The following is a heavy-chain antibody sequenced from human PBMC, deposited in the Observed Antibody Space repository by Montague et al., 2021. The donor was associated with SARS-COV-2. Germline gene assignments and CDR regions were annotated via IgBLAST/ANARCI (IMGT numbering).Heavy chain of an antibody. Sequence: SETLSLTCTVSGGSISSSSYYWGWIRQPPGKGLEWIGSIYYSGSTYYNPSLKSRVTMSLDTSKNQFSLKLSSVTAADTAVYYCARDPRVVVAATLNTRFDPWGQGTLVTVSS. CDR1: GGSISSSSYY. CDR3: ARDPRVVVAATLNTRFDP. V-gene: IGHV4-39*07. CDR2: IYYSGST. J-gene: IGHJ5*02. D-gene: IGHD2-15*01.